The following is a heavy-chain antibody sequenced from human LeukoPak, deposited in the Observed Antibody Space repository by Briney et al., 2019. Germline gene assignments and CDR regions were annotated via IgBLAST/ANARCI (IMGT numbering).Heavy chain of an antibody. CDR3: ARDFLYNWFDP. V-gene: IGHV4-4*07. J-gene: IGHJ5*02. Sequence: PSETLSLTCTVSGGSISSYDWSWIRKPAGKGLEWIARIDASGSTNYNPSLKSRVTMSVDTSKNQFFLKLSSVTAADTAVYYCARDFLYNWFDPWGQGTLVTVSS. CDR1: GGSISSYD. CDR2: IDASGST.